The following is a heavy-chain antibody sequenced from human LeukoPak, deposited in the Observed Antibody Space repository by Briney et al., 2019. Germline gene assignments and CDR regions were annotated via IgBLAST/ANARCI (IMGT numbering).Heavy chain of an antibody. CDR1: GFIFSSYA. V-gene: IGHV3-23*01. CDR2: ISGSGGNT. D-gene: IGHD5-18*01. J-gene: IGHJ4*02. CDR3: AVEIGDTVDY. Sequence: TGGSLRLSCPAYGFIFSSYAMSWVRQAPGKGLEWVSDISGSGGNTYYADSVKGRFTISRDNSRNTLYLQMNSLTAEDTAVYYCAVEIGDTVDYWGQGALVTVSS.